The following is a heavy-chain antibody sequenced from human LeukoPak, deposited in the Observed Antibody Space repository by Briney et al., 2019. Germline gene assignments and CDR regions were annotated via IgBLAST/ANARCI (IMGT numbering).Heavy chain of an antibody. J-gene: IGHJ4*02. Sequence: QTGGSLRLSCAASGFTFSSYGMSWVRQAPGKGLEWVAFIRYDGSNKYYADSVKGRFTISRDNSKNTLYLQMNSLRAEDTAVYYCAKGPWYSSSWYIGYWGQGTLVTVSS. CDR1: GFTFSSYG. V-gene: IGHV3-30*02. CDR2: IRYDGSNK. CDR3: AKGPWYSSSWYIGY. D-gene: IGHD6-13*01.